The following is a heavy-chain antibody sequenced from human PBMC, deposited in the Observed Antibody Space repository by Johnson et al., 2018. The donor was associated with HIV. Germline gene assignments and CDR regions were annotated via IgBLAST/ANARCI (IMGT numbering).Heavy chain of an antibody. D-gene: IGHD2/OR15-2a*01. CDR2: IYSGGST. J-gene: IGHJ3*02. CDR3: ARDLPGPPSLSAFDI. CDR1: GFTVSSNY. V-gene: IGHV3-66*01. Sequence: VQLVESGGGLVQPGGSLRLSCAASGFTVSSNYMRWVRQAPGKGLEWVSVIYSGGSTYYADSVKGRFTISRDNSKNTMYLQMNSLRAEDTAVYYCARDLPGPPSLSAFDIWGQGTMVTVSS.